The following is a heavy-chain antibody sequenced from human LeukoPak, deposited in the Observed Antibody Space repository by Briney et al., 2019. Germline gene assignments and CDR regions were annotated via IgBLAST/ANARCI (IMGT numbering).Heavy chain of an antibody. D-gene: IGHD2-15*01. CDR2: ISWNSGSI. CDR1: GFTFVNYA. V-gene: IGHV3-9*01. J-gene: IGHJ4*02. Sequence: GRSLRLSCAASGFTFVNYAMHWVRQAPGKGLEWVSGISWNSGSIGYADSVKGRFTISRDNAKNSLYLQMNSLGAEDTALYYCAKDSSGGICSGGSCYSRSVFDYWGQGTLVTVS. CDR3: AKDSSGGICSGGSCYSRSVFDY.